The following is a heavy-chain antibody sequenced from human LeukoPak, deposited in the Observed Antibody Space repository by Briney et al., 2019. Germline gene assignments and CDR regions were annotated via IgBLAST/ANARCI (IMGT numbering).Heavy chain of an antibody. CDR2: FDPEDGET. CDR1: GYTFTSYG. Sequence: ASVKVSCKASGYTFTSYGISWVRQAPGQGLEWMGGFDPEDGETIYAQKFQGRVTMTEDTSTDTAYMKLSSLRSEDTAVYYCARSGVAAAVLIDYWGQGTLVTVSS. CDR3: ARSGVAAAVLIDY. V-gene: IGHV1-24*01. D-gene: IGHD6-13*01. J-gene: IGHJ4*02.